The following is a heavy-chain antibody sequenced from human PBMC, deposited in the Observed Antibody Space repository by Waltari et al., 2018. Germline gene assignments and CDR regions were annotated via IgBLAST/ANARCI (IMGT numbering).Heavy chain of an antibody. CDR2: VDPEDGET. V-gene: IGHV1-69-2*01. Sequence: GKGLEWMGLVDPEDGETIYAEKFQGRVTITADTSTDTAYMELSSLRSEDTAVYYCATSYDSSGYYYSPYYYGMDVWGQGTTVTVSS. D-gene: IGHD3-22*01. J-gene: IGHJ6*02. CDR3: ATSYDSSGYYYSPYYYGMDV.